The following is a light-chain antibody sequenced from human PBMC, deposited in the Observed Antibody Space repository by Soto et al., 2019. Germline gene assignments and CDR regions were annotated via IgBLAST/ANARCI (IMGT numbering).Light chain of an antibody. V-gene: IGKV1-39*01. CDR1: QSITTY. CDR3: QQGSRTPFT. CDR2: AAS. J-gene: IGKJ3*01. Sequence: DIQMTQSPSSLSASVGDRVTITCRASQSITTYLNWYQHKPGKAPKLLICAASSLPSGVPSRFSGSGSGTEFTLTISSLQPEDSATYYCQQGSRTPFTVGPGTKVDSK.